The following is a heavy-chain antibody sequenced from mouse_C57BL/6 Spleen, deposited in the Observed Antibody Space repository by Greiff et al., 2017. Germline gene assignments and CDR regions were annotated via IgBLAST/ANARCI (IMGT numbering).Heavy chain of an antibody. Sequence: QVQLKQSGPELVKPGASVKISCKASGYAFSSSWMNWVKQRPGKGLEWIGRIYPGDGDTNYNGKFKGKATLAADKSSSTAYMQLSSLTSEDSAVYFCATYGNPYAYWGQGTLVTVSA. J-gene: IGHJ3*01. CDR2: IYPGDGDT. CDR1: GYAFSSSW. D-gene: IGHD2-1*01. V-gene: IGHV1-82*01. CDR3: ATYGNPYAY.